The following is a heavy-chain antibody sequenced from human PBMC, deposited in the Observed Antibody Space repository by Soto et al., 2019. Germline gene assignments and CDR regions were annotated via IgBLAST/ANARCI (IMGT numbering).Heavy chain of an antibody. CDR3: AREMGQYYDILGDWFDP. Sequence: QVQLVQSGAEVKKPGASVKVSCKASGYTFTSYDINWVRQATGQGLEWMGWMNPNSGNTGYAQKFQGRVTMTRNNSISTAYMELSSLRSEDTAVYYCAREMGQYYDILGDWFDPWGQGTLVTVSS. D-gene: IGHD3-9*01. J-gene: IGHJ5*02. V-gene: IGHV1-8*01. CDR2: MNPNSGNT. CDR1: GYTFTSYD.